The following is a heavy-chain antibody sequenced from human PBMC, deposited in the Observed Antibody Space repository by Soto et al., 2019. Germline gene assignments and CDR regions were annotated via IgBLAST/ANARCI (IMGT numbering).Heavy chain of an antibody. Sequence: PSETLSLTCTVSGGSISSYYWSWIRQPPGKGLEWIGYIYYSGSTNYNPSLKSRVTISVDTSKNQFSLKLSSVTAADTAVYYCAREHGSFYYDSSGRYYYYYYGMDVWGQGTTVTVSS. V-gene: IGHV4-59*01. J-gene: IGHJ6*02. CDR3: AREHGSFYYDSSGRYYYYYYGMDV. CDR1: GGSISSYY. D-gene: IGHD3-22*01. CDR2: IYYSGST.